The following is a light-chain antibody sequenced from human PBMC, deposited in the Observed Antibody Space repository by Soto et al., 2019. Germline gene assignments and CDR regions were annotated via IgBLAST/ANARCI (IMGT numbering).Light chain of an antibody. CDR2: GAS. CDR1: QSVGSD. V-gene: IGKV3-15*01. CDR3: QQYNNWPWT. J-gene: IGKJ1*01. Sequence: EIVMTQSPATLSVSPGARATLSXRASQSVGSDLAWYQQKPGQAPRLLIYGASTRATGIPARFSGSGSGTEFTLTISSLQSEDFAVYYCQQYNNWPWTFGQGTKVDI.